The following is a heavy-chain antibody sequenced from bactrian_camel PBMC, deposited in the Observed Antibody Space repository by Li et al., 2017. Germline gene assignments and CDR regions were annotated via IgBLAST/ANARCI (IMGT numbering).Heavy chain of an antibody. Sequence: VQLVESGGGSVQAGGSLRLSCVASGFAYNNDCVAWFRQTPGKEREGIAVIFTGDGDTCYAASVKGRFAISQDNAKNTVYLQLNSLKAEDTGMYYCAAPSVYPVFSDYDVPTCLNRDEYAFWGQGTQVTVS. J-gene: IGHJ4*01. CDR3: AAPSVYPVFSDYDVPTCLNRDEYAF. V-gene: IGHV3S1*01. D-gene: IGHD4*01. CDR2: IFTGDGDT. CDR1: GFAYNNDC.